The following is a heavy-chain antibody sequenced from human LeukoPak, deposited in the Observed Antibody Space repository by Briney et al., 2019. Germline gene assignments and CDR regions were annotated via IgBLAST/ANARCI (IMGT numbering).Heavy chain of an antibody. V-gene: IGHV4-34*01. Sequence: PSETLSLTCTVSGGSISNYYWSWIRQPPGKGLEWIGEINHSGSTNYNPSLKSRVTISVDTSKNQFSLKLSSVTAADTAVYYCARVRTQGAMVRGVRYFDYWGQGTLVTVSS. CDR1: GGSISNYY. J-gene: IGHJ4*02. CDR2: INHSGST. CDR3: ARVRTQGAMVRGVRYFDY. D-gene: IGHD3-10*01.